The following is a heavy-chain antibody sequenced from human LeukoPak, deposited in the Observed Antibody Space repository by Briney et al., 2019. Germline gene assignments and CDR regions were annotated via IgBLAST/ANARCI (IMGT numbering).Heavy chain of an antibody. J-gene: IGHJ3*01. D-gene: IGHD2/OR15-2a*01. CDR1: GYTFTVYY. V-gene: IGHV1-2*02. CDR3: ARTFYDTLDSDTFDF. Sequence: ASVKVSCKASGYTFTVYYMHRVRQAPGQRLGWMGWINPDSGGTNNAQKFQGRVTMTRDTSISTAYMELSRLRSDDTAVYYCARTFYDTLDSDTFDFWGQGTMVIVSS. CDR2: INPDSGGT.